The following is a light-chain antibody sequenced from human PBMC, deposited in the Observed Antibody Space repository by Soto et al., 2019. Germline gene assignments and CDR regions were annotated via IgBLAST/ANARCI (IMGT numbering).Light chain of an antibody. CDR2: DVS. J-gene: IGLJ1*01. Sequence: ALTQPASVSGSPGQSITISCTGTSSDVGGYNYVSWYQQHPGKAPKFMIYDVSNRPSGVSTRFSGSKSGNTASLTISGLQAEDEADYYCNSYTTSNTRQIVFGTGTKVTVL. CDR1: SSDVGGYNY. CDR3: NSYTTSNTRQIV. V-gene: IGLV2-14*01.